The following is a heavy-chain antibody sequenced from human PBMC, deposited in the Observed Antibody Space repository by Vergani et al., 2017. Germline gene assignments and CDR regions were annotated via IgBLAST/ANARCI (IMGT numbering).Heavy chain of an antibody. Sequence: EVQLLESGGGLVQPGGSLRLSCAASGFTFSSYAMSWVRQAPGKGLEWVSAISGSGGSTYYADSVKGRFTISRDNSTNTLYLQMNSLRAEDTAVYYCARALSGLKYYYYYMDVWGKGTTVTVSS. CDR2: ISGSGGST. V-gene: IGHV3-23*01. CDR1: GFTFSSYA. D-gene: IGHD1-1*01. J-gene: IGHJ6*03. CDR3: ARALSGLKYYYYYMDV.